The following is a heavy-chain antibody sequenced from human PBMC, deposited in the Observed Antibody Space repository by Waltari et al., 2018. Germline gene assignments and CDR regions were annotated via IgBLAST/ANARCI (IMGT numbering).Heavy chain of an antibody. V-gene: IGHV3-21*01. CDR1: GFPFSSHS. CDR3: ARVHWNDEHAFDI. CDR2: ISSISSYI. J-gene: IGHJ3*02. Sequence: EVQLVESGGGLVKPGGSLRLSCAASGFPFSSHSMNWVRPAPGKGREWVSSISSISSYIYYADSVKGRFTISRDNAKNSLYLQMNSLRAEDTAVYYCARVHWNDEHAFDIWGQGTMVTVSS. D-gene: IGHD1-1*01.